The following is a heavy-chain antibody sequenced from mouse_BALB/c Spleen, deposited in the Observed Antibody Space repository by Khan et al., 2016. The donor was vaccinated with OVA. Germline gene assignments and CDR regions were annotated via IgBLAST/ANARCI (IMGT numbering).Heavy chain of an antibody. J-gene: IGHJ4*01. Sequence: EVQLQESGPGLVKPSQSLSLTCPFTGYPTTSNYAWNWIRQFPGNKLEWMGYISYSGSTNYNPSLKSRISITRDTSKNQFFLQLNSVTTEDTATYYCARGNYYWYAMDYWGQGTSITVSS. CDR1: GYPTTSNYA. CDR2: ISYSGST. D-gene: IGHD1-1*01. CDR3: ARGNYYWYAMDY. V-gene: IGHV3-2*02.